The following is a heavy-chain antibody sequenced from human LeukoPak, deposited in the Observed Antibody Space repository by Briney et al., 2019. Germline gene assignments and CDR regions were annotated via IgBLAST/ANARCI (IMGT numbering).Heavy chain of an antibody. CDR3: ASDLVTFSLFDY. V-gene: IGHV3-74*01. Sequence: GGSLSLSCAASGVTFSSYRMHWVRQAPGKGLVWVSRINSVVGSTSYADSVKGRFTISRDTAKNTLYLPTSSLRAEDTAVYSCASDLVTFSLFDYWGQRTLVTVSS. CDR1: GVTFSSYR. J-gene: IGHJ4*02. D-gene: IGHD2/OR15-2a*01. CDR2: INSVVGST.